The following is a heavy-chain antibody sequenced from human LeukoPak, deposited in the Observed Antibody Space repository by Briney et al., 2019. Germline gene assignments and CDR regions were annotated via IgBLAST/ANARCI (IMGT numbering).Heavy chain of an antibody. CDR2: IIPIFGTA. D-gene: IGHD1-7*01. CDR3: ARDTLELRDGWFDP. CDR1: GGTFSSYA. Sequence: SVKVSCKASGGTFSSYAISWVRQAPGQGLEWMGGIIPIFGTANYAQKFQGRVTITADESTSTAYMELSSLRSEDTAVSYCARDTLELRDGWFDPWGQGTLVTVSS. V-gene: IGHV1-69*13. J-gene: IGHJ5*02.